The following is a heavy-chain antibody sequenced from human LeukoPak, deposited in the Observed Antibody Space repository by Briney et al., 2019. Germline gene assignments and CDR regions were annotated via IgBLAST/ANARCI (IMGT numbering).Heavy chain of an antibody. CDR3: ARDFRGGDIYYYYYMDV. J-gene: IGHJ6*03. CDR2: IIPIFGTA. V-gene: IGHV1-69*05. Sequence: SVKVSCKASGGTLSSYAISWVRQAPGQGLEWMGGIIPIFGTANYAQKFQGRVTITTDESTSTAYMELSSLRSEDTAVYYCARDFRGGDIYYYYYMDVWGKGTTVTVSS. CDR1: GGTLSSYA. D-gene: IGHD3-9*01.